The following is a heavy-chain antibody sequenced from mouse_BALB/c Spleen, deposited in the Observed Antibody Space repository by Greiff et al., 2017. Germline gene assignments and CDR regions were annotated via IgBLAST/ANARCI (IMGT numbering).Heavy chain of an antibody. Sequence: EVMLVESGGGLVQPGGSLKLSCAASGFTFSSYTMSWVRQTPEKRLEWVAYISNGGGSTYYPDTVKGRFTISRDNAKNTLYLQMSSLKSEDTAMYYCARIYDGYYYAMDYWGQGTSVTVSS. CDR2: ISNGGGST. V-gene: IGHV5-12-2*01. CDR1: GFTFSSYT. CDR3: ARIYDGYYYAMDY. J-gene: IGHJ4*01. D-gene: IGHD2-3*01.